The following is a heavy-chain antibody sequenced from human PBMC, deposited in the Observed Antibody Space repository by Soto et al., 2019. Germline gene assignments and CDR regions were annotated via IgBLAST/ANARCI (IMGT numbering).Heavy chain of an antibody. V-gene: IGHV4-38-2*02. CDR1: GYSISSGYY. CDR2: IYHSGST. J-gene: IGHJ4*02. Sequence: SETLSLTCTVSGYSISSGYYRGWIRQPPGKGLEWIGSIYHSGSTYYNPSLKSRVTISVDTSKNQFSLKLISVTAADTAVYYCARDSNIYCSSTSCYAPTVYYFDYWGQGTLVTVSS. D-gene: IGHD2-2*01. CDR3: ARDSNIYCSSTSCYAPTVYYFDY.